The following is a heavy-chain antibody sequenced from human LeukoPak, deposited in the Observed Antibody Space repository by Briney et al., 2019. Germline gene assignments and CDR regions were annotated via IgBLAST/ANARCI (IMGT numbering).Heavy chain of an antibody. CDR2: ISSSSSYI. V-gene: IGHV3-21*01. CDR3: ARGQRGYSYGGDY. D-gene: IGHD5-18*01. Sequence: SGGSLRLSCAASGFTFSSYSMNWVRQAPGKGLEWVSSISSSSSYIYYADSVKGRFTISRDNAKNSLYLQITSLRAEDTAVYYCARGQRGYSYGGDYWGQGTLVTVSS. J-gene: IGHJ4*02. CDR1: GFTFSSYS.